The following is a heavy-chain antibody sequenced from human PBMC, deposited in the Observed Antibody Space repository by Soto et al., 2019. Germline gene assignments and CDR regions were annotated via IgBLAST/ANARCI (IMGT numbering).Heavy chain of an antibody. CDR1: GGAFSSYA. D-gene: IGHD2-2*01. Sequence: GASVKVSCKASGGAFSSYAISWVRQAPGQGLEWMGGIIPIFGTANYAQKFQGRVTITADESTSTAYMELSSLRSEDTAVCYCAGGLSSNWFDPWGQGTLVTVSS. CDR3: AGGLSSNWFDP. CDR2: IIPIFGTA. J-gene: IGHJ5*02. V-gene: IGHV1-69*13.